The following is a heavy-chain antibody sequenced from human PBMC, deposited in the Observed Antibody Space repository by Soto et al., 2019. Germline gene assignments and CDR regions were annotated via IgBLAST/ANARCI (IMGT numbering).Heavy chain of an antibody. V-gene: IGHV4-4*02. Sequence: SETLSLTCAVSGGSISSSNWWSWVRQPPGKGLEWIGEIYHSGSTNYNPSLKSRVTISVDKSKNQFSLKLSSVTAADTAVYYCARGRGAVAGTHYFDYWGQGTLVTVSS. CDR1: GGSISSSNW. CDR2: IYHSGST. J-gene: IGHJ4*02. D-gene: IGHD6-19*01. CDR3: ARGRGAVAGTHYFDY.